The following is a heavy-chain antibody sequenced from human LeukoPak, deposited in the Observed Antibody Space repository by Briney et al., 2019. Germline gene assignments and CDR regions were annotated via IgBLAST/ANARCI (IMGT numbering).Heavy chain of an antibody. D-gene: IGHD6-13*01. CDR2: IYYSGST. V-gene: IGHV4-61*01. CDR3: ARGGLVGSSWSLYYYYGMDV. Sequence: NRSGTLALTWPGSGGSVSSGSYYGSWIRQPRGEGLGGIWDIYYSGSTNYNPSLKRRVTISVDTSKHQFSLKLSSVTAADTAVYYCARGGLVGSSWSLYYYYGMDVWGKGTTVTVSS. CDR1: GGSVSSGSYY. J-gene: IGHJ6*04.